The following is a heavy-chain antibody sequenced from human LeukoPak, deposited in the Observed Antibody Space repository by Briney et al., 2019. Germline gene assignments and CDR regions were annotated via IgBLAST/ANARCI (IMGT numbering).Heavy chain of an antibody. CDR1: GFTFSSYA. CDR3: ARDRGSYYAIYYFDY. D-gene: IGHD1-26*01. J-gene: IGHJ4*02. CDR2: ISYDGSNK. V-gene: IGHV3-30-3*01. Sequence: QPGGSLRLSCAASGFTFSSYAMHWVRQAPGKGLEWVAVISYDGSNKYYADSVKGRFTISRDNSKNTLYLQMNSLRAEDTAVYYCARDRGSYYAIYYFDYWGQGTLVTVSS.